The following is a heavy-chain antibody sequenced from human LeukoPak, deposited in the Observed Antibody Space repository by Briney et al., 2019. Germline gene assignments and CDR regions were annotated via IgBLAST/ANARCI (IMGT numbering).Heavy chain of an antibody. J-gene: IGHJ4*02. D-gene: IGHD3-22*01. V-gene: IGHV1-46*01. CDR1: GYTFTSHY. CDR2: INPSGGST. Sequence: ASVKVSCKASGYTFTSHYMHWMRQAPGQGLEWMGIINPSGGSTTYAQKFQGRVTMTRNTSTSTVYMELSSLRSEGTAVYYCAREWGLESSGYYYAYWGQGTLVTVSS. CDR3: AREWGLESSGYYYAY.